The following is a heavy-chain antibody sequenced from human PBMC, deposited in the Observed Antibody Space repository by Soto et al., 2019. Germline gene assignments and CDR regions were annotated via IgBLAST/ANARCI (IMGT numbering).Heavy chain of an antibody. V-gene: IGHV3-30*18. J-gene: IGHJ4*02. CDR2: ISYDGSNK. CDR3: AKDWNYFSTRLALLPDY. D-gene: IGHD1-7*01. Sequence: GGSLRLSCAASGFTFSSYGMHWVRQAPGKGLEWVAVISYDGSNKYYADSVKGRFTISRDNSKNTLYLQMNSLRAEDTAVYYCAKDWNYFSTRLALLPDYWGQGTLVTVSS. CDR1: GFTFSSYG.